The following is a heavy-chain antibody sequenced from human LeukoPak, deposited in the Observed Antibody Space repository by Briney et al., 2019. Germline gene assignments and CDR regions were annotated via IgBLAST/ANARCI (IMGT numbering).Heavy chain of an antibody. D-gene: IGHD1-7*01. V-gene: IGHV3-7*01. J-gene: IGHJ4*02. Sequence: GVSLTLSCAASGFTFSTYWMSCARRSPGKGLECVANINEDESEKNYVDAVKGRFTIARYNTKSSLYIQMKNLRAEDTAVYYCARGVRPCNRNFYICIDYWGQGNLVTVSS. CDR2: INEDESEK. CDR3: ARGVRPCNRNFYICIDY. CDR1: GFTFSTYW.